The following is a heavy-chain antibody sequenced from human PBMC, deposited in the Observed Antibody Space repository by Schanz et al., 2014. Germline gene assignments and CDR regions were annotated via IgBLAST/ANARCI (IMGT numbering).Heavy chain of an antibody. CDR1: TFTFSSDW. J-gene: IGHJ4*02. D-gene: IGHD5-12*01. CDR3: ARKVVATIGGYYDN. V-gene: IGHV3-7*04. Sequence: EVQLLESGGGLVEPGGSLRLSCAASTFTFSSDWMSGVRQAPGKGLEWVANIKEDGSVKDYVDSVKGRFTISRDNAKNSLYLQMTSLRAEDTAVYYCARKVVATIGGYYDNWGQGTLVTVSS. CDR2: IKEDGSVK.